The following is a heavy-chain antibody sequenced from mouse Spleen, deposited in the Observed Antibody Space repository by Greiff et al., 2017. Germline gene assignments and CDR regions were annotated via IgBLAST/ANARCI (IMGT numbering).Heavy chain of an antibody. Sequence: QVQLQQPGAELVMPGASVKLSCKASGYTFTSYWMHWVKQRPGQGLEWIGEIDPSDSYTNYNQKFKGKATLPVDKSSSTAYMQLSSLTSEDSAVYYCARQHYYGSSYESFDYWGQGTTLTVSS. CDR2: IDPSDSYT. D-gene: IGHD1-1*01. CDR1: GYTFTSYW. V-gene: IGHV1-69*01. J-gene: IGHJ2*01. CDR3: ARQHYYGSSYESFDY.